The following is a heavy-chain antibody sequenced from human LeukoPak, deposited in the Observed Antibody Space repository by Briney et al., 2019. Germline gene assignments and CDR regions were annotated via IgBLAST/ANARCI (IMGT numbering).Heavy chain of an antibody. CDR1: GYSFTSYW. D-gene: IGHD2-2*01. Sequence: GESLKISCKGSGYSFTSYWIGWVRQMPGKGLERMGIIYPGDSDTRYSPSFQGQVTISADRSISTAYLQWSSLKASDTAMYYCARGGYQLLPYFDYWGQGTLVTVSS. CDR2: IYPGDSDT. V-gene: IGHV5-51*01. J-gene: IGHJ4*02. CDR3: ARGGYQLLPYFDY.